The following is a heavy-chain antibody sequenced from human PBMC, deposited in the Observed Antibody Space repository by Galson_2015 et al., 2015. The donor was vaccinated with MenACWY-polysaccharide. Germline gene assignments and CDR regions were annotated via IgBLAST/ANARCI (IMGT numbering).Heavy chain of an antibody. J-gene: IGHJ6*02. D-gene: IGHD2-2*01. V-gene: IGHV3-30-3*01. CDR2: ISYDGTNK. CDR1: GFTFSTYA. Sequence: SLRLSCAASGFTFSTYAIHWVRQAPGKGLDWVAIISYDGTNKYYADSVKDRFTISRDNSKNTMYLQMNSLSAEDTAAYYCARTDCSRTRCYGMDVWGQGTTVTVSS. CDR3: ARTDCSRTRCYGMDV.